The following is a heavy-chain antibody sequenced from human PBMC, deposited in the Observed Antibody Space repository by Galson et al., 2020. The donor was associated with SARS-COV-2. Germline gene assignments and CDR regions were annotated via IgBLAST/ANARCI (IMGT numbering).Heavy chain of an antibody. J-gene: IGHJ6*02. V-gene: IGHV4-34*01. D-gene: IGHD3-10*01. CDR2: INHSGST. CDR1: GGSFSGYY. Sequence: SETLSLTCAVYGGSFSGYYWSWIRPPPGKGLEWIGEINHSGSTNYNPSLKSRVTISVDTSKNQFSLKLSSVTAADTAVYYCARGRYLWFGELLFYYGMDVWGQGTTVTVSS. CDR3: ARGRYLWFGELLFYYGMDV.